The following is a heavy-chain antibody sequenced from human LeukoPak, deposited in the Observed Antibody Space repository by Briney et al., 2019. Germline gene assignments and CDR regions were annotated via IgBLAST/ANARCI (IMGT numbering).Heavy chain of an antibody. V-gene: IGHV3-53*01. CDR3: ARDYGDPRYYGMDV. CDR2: IYSGGTT. CDR1: GFTVSSNY. J-gene: IGHJ6*02. Sequence: GGPLRLSCAASGFTVSSNYMNWVREAPGKGLEWVSVIYSGGTTYYADSVKGRFTISRDISKNTIYLQMNSLRAEDTALYYCARDYGDPRYYGMDVWGQGTTVTVSS. D-gene: IGHD4-17*01.